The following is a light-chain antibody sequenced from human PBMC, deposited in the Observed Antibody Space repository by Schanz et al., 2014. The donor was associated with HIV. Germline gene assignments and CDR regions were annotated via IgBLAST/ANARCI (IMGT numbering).Light chain of an antibody. CDR3: QQYYSTPRT. CDR2: WAS. V-gene: IGKV4-1*01. CDR1: QTVLYSSNNKNY. Sequence: DIVMTQSPDSLAVSLGGRATIHCKSSQTVLYSSNNKNYLAWYQQKPGQPPKLLIYWASTRESGVPDRFSGSGSGTDFTLTISSLQAEDVAVYYCQQYYSTPRTFGQGTKVEIK. J-gene: IGKJ1*01.